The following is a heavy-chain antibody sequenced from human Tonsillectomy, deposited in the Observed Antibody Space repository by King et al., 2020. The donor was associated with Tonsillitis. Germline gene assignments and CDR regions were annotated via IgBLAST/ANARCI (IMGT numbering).Heavy chain of an antibody. CDR3: ARDRRFLEWLPSDSFDF. CDR1: GFTFSRHS. V-gene: IGHV3-30*04. J-gene: IGHJ4*01. D-gene: IGHD3-3*01. Sequence: QLVQSGGGVVQPGRSLKLSCAASGFTFSRHSMHWVRQAPGKGLEWVAVISYDGTDKYCADCVKGRFTISRDNSKNTRYVQMNSLRAEDTAVYYCARDRRFLEWLPSDSFDFWGQGTLVTVSS. CDR2: ISYDGTDK.